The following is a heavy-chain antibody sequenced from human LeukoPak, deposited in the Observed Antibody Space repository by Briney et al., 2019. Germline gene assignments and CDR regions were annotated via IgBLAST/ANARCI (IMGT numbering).Heavy chain of an antibody. CDR3: ARAPGTISMC. CDR2: INTDGSST. Sequence: GGSLRLSCAASGFTFSSYWMHWVRQAPGKGLVWVSRINTDGSSTGYADSVKGRFTISRDDAKSTLYLQMNSMRAEDTAVYYCARAPGTISMCWGQGTLVTVSS. V-gene: IGHV3-74*01. D-gene: IGHD3-10*01. CDR1: GFTFSSYW. J-gene: IGHJ4*02.